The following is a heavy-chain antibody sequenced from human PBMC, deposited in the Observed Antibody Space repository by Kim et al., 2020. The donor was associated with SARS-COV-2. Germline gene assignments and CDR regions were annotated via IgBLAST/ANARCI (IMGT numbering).Heavy chain of an antibody. J-gene: IGHJ6*02. CDR1: GFAFSGFA. CDR2: IETKANSYAT. Sequence: GGSLRLSCAASGFAFSGFAMHWVRQASGKGLDWVGHIETKANSYATTYAASVKGRFTVSRDDSTNTAYLQMNSLKTEDTAVYYCVSRIYDSSGSVDVWGQGTTVTVSS. CDR3: VSRIYDSSGSVDV. V-gene: IGHV3-73*01. D-gene: IGHD3-22*01.